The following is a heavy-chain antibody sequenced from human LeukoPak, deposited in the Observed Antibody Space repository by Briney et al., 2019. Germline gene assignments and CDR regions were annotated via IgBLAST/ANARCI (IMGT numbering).Heavy chain of an antibody. CDR2: IRRSGRTI. CDR3: ARVRKDIQSMVRGQNYYYYYMDV. J-gene: IGHJ6*03. V-gene: IGHV3-48*03. D-gene: IGHD3-10*01. Sequence: SGGSLRLSCAASGFTFSSYEMNWVRQGPGKGLEGVSYIRRSGRTIYYADSVKGRFTISRDNAKNSLYLQMNSLRAEDTAVYYCARVRKDIQSMVRGQNYYYYYMDVWGKGPTVTISS. CDR1: GFTFSSYE.